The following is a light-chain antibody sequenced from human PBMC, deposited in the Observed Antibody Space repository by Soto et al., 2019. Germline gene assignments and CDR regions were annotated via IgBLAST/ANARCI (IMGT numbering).Light chain of an antibody. Sequence: QSALTQPASVSGSPGQSITMSCTGTSSDVGGYNYVSWYQQHPGKAPKLMIYDVSNRPSGVSNRFSGSKSVNTASLTISGLQAEDEADYYCSSYTSSSTVVFGGGTKVTVL. CDR2: DVS. J-gene: IGLJ2*01. V-gene: IGLV2-14*01. CDR3: SSYTSSSTVV. CDR1: SSDVGGYNY.